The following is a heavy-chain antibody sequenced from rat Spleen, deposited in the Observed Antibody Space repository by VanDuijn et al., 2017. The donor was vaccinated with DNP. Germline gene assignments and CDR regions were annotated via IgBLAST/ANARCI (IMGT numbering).Heavy chain of an antibody. Sequence: QVQLKESGPGLVQPSQTLSLTCTVSGFSLISYGVSWVRQPPGKGLEWIAAISSGGSSYFNSALKSRLSVSRDTSRSQAFLQMNSLQTEDTAIYFCTREEPRVLSFFSSLFDYWGQGVMVTVSS. D-gene: IGHD1-8*01. J-gene: IGHJ2*01. V-gene: IGHV2S12*01. CDR2: ISSGGSS. CDR3: TREEPRVLSFFSSLFDY. CDR1: GFSLISYG.